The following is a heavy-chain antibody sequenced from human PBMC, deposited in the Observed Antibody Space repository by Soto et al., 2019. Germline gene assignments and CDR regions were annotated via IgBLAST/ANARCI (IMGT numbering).Heavy chain of an antibody. D-gene: IGHD2-2*01. J-gene: IGHJ3*02. CDR1: GFSFNNAW. CDR2: IKSKNYGGTT. CDR3: VTDFDAAARNIFGI. V-gene: IGHV3-15*07. Sequence: EGNLVESGGGLVRPGESLRLSCAASGFSFNNAWMTWVRQVPGKGLQWLGHIKSKNYGGTTDYAAPVRDRFSMSRDDSRDMVYLQMNSLKTEDTGMYYCVTDFDAAARNIFGIWGQGTWVTVSS.